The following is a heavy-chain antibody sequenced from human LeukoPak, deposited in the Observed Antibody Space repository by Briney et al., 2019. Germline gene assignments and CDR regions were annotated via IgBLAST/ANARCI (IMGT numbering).Heavy chain of an antibody. D-gene: IGHD3-9*01. Sequence: ASVKVSCKASGYTFTSYGISWVRQAPGQGLEWMGWISAYNGNTNYAQKLQGRVTMTTDTSTSTAYMELRSLRSDDTAVYYCARDSGYYDILTGLNWFDPWGQGTLVTVSS. CDR1: GYTFTSYG. V-gene: IGHV1-18*01. J-gene: IGHJ5*02. CDR3: ARDSGYYDILTGLNWFDP. CDR2: ISAYNGNT.